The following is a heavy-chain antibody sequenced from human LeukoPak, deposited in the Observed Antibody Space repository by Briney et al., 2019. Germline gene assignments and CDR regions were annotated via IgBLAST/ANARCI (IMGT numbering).Heavy chain of an antibody. D-gene: IGHD3-10*01. CDR1: GAFISSYY. CDR3: ARFGTFGDNWFDP. Sequence: PSETLSLTCTVSGAFISSYYWSWIRQPPGKGLEWIGYLHSDGSTNYNLSLKSRVSTSVDTSKNQFTLKLRSLTAADPAIYYCARFGTFGDNWFDPWGQGALVTVSS. V-gene: IGHV4-59*01. CDR2: LHSDGST. J-gene: IGHJ5*02.